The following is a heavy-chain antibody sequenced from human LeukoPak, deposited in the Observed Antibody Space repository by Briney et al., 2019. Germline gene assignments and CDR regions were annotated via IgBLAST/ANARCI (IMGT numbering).Heavy chain of an antibody. J-gene: IGHJ4*02. V-gene: IGHV3-7*01. Sequence: GGSLRLSCAASGFTFSSYWMSWVRQAPGKGLEWVANIKQDGGEKYYVDSVKGRFTISRDNAKNSLYLQMNSLRAEDTAVYYCARAQGLVGGYYRTYYFDYWGQGTLVTASS. CDR1: GFTFSSYW. D-gene: IGHD3-22*01. CDR3: ARAQGLVGGYYRTYYFDY. CDR2: IKQDGGEK.